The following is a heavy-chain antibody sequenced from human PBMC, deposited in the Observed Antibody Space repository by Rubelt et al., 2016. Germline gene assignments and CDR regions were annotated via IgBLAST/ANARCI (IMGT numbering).Heavy chain of an antibody. Sequence: QVQLQESGPGLVKPSETLSLTCTVSGGSISSYYWSWIRQPPGKGLEWIGMIYYSGSTYSNPSLKRRGTISLDTPKIQVSLRLTCGTAADTAVYYCARGKGYGDYVGYWGQGALVTVSS. D-gene: IGHD4-17*01. J-gene: IGHJ4*02. CDR2: IYYSGST. CDR1: GGSISSYY. CDR3: ARGKGYGDYVGY. V-gene: IGHV4-59*12.